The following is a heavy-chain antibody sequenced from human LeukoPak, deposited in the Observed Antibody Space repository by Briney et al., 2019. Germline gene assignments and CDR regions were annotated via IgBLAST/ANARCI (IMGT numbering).Heavy chain of an antibody. J-gene: IGHJ4*02. CDR2: ISAYNGNT. Sequence: GGSLRLSCAASGFTFSSYAMSWVRQAPGQGLEWMGWISAYNGNTNYAQKLQGRVTMTTDTSTSTAYMELRSLRSDDTAVFYCARVRDYYYDTTTYYYFDYWGQGTLVTVSS. CDR1: GFTFSSYA. D-gene: IGHD3-22*01. V-gene: IGHV1-18*01. CDR3: ARVRDYYYDTTTYYYFDY.